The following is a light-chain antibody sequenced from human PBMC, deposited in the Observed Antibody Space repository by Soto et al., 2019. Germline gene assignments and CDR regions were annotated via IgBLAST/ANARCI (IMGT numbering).Light chain of an antibody. J-gene: IGLJ1*01. V-gene: IGLV2-23*01. CDR3: CSYAGSSTWV. CDR1: SSDVGSYNL. Sequence: QSALTQRASVSGSPGQSITISCTGTSSDVGSYNLVSWYQQHPGKAPKLMIYEGSKRPSGVSNRFSGSKSGNTASLTISGLQAEDEADYYCCSYAGSSTWVFGTGTKLTVL. CDR2: EGS.